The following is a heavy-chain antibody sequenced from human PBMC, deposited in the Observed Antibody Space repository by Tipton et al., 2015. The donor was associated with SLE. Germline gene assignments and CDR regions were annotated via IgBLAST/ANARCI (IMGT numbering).Heavy chain of an antibody. D-gene: IGHD3-16*01. V-gene: IGHV4-59*08. J-gene: IGHJ3*01. CDR1: GVSISSHY. CDR2: IYYGGYT. Sequence: TLSLTCTVSGVSISSHYWSWIRQPPGKGLEWIGYIYYGGYTNYNPSLKSRVTISVDTSKNQFSLRLSSVTAADTAVYYCARRGALGIGDPFDFWGQGTMVTVSS. CDR3: ARRGALGIGDPFDF.